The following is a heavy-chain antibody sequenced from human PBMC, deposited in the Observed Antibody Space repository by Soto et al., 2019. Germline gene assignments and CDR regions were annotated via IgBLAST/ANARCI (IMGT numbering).Heavy chain of an antibody. CDR1: GFTFSSYA. Sequence: EVQLLESGGGLVQPGGSLRLSCAASGFTFSSYAMSGVRQAPGKGLEWVSAISGSGGSTYYADSVKGRFTISRDNSKNTLYLQMNSLRAEDTAVYYCASWKGYCSGGSCYGGFDPWGQGTLVTVSS. J-gene: IGHJ5*02. CDR3: ASWKGYCSGGSCYGGFDP. V-gene: IGHV3-23*01. D-gene: IGHD2-15*01. CDR2: ISGSGGST.